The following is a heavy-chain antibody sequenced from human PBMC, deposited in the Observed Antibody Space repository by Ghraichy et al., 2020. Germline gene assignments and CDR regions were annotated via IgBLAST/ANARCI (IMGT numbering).Heavy chain of an antibody. CDR3: ARSMIALYDMDV. Sequence: SQTLSLTCTVSGGSVSRVTYYWNWIRQPPGKGLEWIGYIYYSGNTNYNPSLKSRVTISADTSKNQFSLNVRSVTAADTAVYYCARSMIALYDMDVWGLGTTVTVSS. CDR1: GGSVSRVTYY. D-gene: IGHD3-22*01. CDR2: IYYSGNT. J-gene: IGHJ6*02. V-gene: IGHV4-61*01.